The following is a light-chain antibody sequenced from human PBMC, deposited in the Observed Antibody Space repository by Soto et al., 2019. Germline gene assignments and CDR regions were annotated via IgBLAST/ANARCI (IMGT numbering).Light chain of an antibody. CDR1: QSINNY. CDR2: AAS. CDR3: QQRFSAPCT. V-gene: IGKV1-39*01. Sequence: DIQMTQSPSSLSASVGDRVTITCRASQSINNYLNWYQQKPAKAPKLLIYAASSFQSGVPSRFSGSGSGTDFTLTVSGLQPEEFATYYCQQRFSAPCTFGQGTNLEIK. J-gene: IGKJ2*02.